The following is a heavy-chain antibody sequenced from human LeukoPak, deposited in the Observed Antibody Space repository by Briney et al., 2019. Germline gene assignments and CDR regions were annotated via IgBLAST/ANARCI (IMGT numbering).Heavy chain of an antibody. Sequence: PSQTLSLTCTVSGGSLSSGSYYWSWIRQPAGKGLEWIGRIYTSGITNYNPSIKSRVTISVDTSKNQFSLKLSSVTAADTAVYYCARDSGDQYYFDYWGQGTLVTVSS. CDR2: IYTSGIT. V-gene: IGHV4-61*02. D-gene: IGHD1-1*01. CDR3: ARDSGDQYYFDY. CDR1: GGSLSSGSYY. J-gene: IGHJ4*02.